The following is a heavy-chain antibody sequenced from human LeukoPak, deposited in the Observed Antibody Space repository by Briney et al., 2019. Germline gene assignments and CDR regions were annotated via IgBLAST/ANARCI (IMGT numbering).Heavy chain of an antibody. CDR1: VYTFTGYY. Sequence: GASVNVSCKASVYTFTGYYMHWVRQAPGQGLEWMGWINPNSGGTNYAQKFQGRVTMTRDTSISTAYMELSRLRSDDKAVYYCARWGLGYCSSTSCYDVVDYWGQGTLVTVSS. D-gene: IGHD2-2*01. CDR3: ARWGLGYCSSTSCYDVVDY. CDR2: INPNSGGT. V-gene: IGHV1-2*02. J-gene: IGHJ4*02.